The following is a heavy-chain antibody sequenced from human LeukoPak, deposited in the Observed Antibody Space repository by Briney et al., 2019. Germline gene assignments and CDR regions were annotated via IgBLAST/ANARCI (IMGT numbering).Heavy chain of an antibody. CDR1: GFTFSSYS. J-gene: IGHJ4*02. Sequence: GGSLRLSFAASGFTFSSYSMNWVRQAPGKGLEWVSSISSSSSYIYYADSVKGRFTISRDNAKNSLYLQMNSLRAEDTAVYYCARDDGDYAHPVDYWGQGTLVTVSS. V-gene: IGHV3-21*06. CDR2: ISSSSSYI. CDR3: ARDDGDYAHPVDY. D-gene: IGHD4-17*01.